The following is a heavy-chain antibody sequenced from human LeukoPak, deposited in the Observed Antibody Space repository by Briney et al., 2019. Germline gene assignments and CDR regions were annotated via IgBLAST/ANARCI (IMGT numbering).Heavy chain of an antibody. V-gene: IGHV4-59*01. Sequence: SETLSLTCTVSGGSISSYYWSWIRQPPGKGLEWIGYIYYSGSTNYNPSLKSRVTISVDTSKNQFSLKLSSVTAADTAVYYCARVILGSLDYWGQGTLVTVPS. CDR3: ARVILGSLDY. D-gene: IGHD2/OR15-2a*01. J-gene: IGHJ4*02. CDR1: GGSISSYY. CDR2: IYYSGST.